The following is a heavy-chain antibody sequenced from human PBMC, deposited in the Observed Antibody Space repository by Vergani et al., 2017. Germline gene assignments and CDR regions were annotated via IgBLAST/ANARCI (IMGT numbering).Heavy chain of an antibody. J-gene: IGHJ3*02. Sequence: QVQLQESGPGLVKPSETLSLTCAVSGYSISSGYYWGWIRQPPGKGLEWIGSIYHSGSTYYNPSLKSRVTISVDTSKNQFSLKLSSVTAADTAVYYCASSSEVDTAMYVGAFDIWGQGTMVTVSS. D-gene: IGHD5-18*01. CDR1: GYSISSGYY. V-gene: IGHV4-38-2*01. CDR3: ASSSEVDTAMYVGAFDI. CDR2: IYHSGST.